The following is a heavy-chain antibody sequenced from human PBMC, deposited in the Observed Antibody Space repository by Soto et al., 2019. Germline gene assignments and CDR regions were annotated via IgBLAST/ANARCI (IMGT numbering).Heavy chain of an antibody. CDR3: ARGLLLSVVVIFGY. V-gene: IGHV1-8*01. D-gene: IGHD3-22*01. Sequence: ASVKVSCKASGYTFTSYDINWVRQATGQGLEWMGWMNPNSGNTGYAQKFQGRVTMTRNTSIGTAYMELSSLRSEDTAVYYCARGLLLSVVVIFGYWGQGTLVTVSS. CDR1: GYTFTSYD. CDR2: MNPNSGNT. J-gene: IGHJ4*02.